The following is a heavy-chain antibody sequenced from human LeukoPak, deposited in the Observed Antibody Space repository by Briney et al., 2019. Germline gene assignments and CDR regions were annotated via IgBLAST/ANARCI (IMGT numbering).Heavy chain of an antibody. Sequence: GGSLRLSCSASGFTFSSYAMHWVRQAPGKGLEYVSAISSNGGSTYYADSVKGRFTISRDNPKNTLYLQMSSLRAEDTAVYYCVKDAITMVRGVIFDAFDIWGQGTMVTVSS. V-gene: IGHV3-64D*06. J-gene: IGHJ3*02. CDR1: GFTFSSYA. CDR3: VKDAITMVRGVIFDAFDI. CDR2: ISSNGGST. D-gene: IGHD3-10*01.